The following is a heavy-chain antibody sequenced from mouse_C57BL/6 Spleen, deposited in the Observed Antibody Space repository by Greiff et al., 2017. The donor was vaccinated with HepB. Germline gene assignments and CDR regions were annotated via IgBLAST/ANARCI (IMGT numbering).Heavy chain of an antibody. Sequence: QVQLKQSGPGLVQPSQSLSITCTVSGFSLTSYGVHWVRQSPGKGLEWLGVIWSGGSTDYNAAFISRLSISKDNSKTQVFFKMNILPADDTAIYYCARNYGSPPVAFDYWGHGATVTVSS. J-gene: IGHJ4*01. D-gene: IGHD2-1*01. CDR1: GFSLTSYG. CDR3: ARNYGSPPVAFDY. V-gene: IGHV2-2*01. CDR2: IWSGGST.